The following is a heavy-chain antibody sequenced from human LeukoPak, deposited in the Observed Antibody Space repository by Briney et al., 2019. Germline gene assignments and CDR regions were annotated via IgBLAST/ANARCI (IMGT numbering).Heavy chain of an antibody. CDR1: GGSISSYY. CDR2: IYYSGST. V-gene: IGHV4-59*01. J-gene: IGHJ6*02. D-gene: IGHD1-26*01. CDR3: ARAKELSYYYYYGMDV. Sequence: PSETLSLTCTVSGGSISSYYWSWIRQSPGKGLEWIGYIYYSGSTNYNPSLKSRVTISVDTSKNQFSLKLSSVTAADTAVYYCARAKELSYYYYYGMDVWGQGTTVTVSS.